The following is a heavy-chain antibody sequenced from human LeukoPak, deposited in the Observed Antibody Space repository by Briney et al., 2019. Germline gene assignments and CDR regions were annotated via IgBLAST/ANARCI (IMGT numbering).Heavy chain of an antibody. D-gene: IGHD1-26*01. CDR3: ARESAGSYWG. V-gene: IGHV3-74*01. CDR1: GFIFSNYW. Sequence: GGSLRLSCAASGFIFSNYWMHWVRQAPGKGLVWVSRLNLDGTTRDYADSVKGRFTISRDNAKNTLSLQMNSLKVDDTAVYYCARESAGSYWGWGQGTLVTVPS. J-gene: IGHJ4*02. CDR2: LNLDGTTR.